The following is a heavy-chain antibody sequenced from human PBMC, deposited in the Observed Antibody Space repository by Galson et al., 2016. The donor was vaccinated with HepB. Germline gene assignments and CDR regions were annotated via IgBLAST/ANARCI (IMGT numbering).Heavy chain of an antibody. V-gene: IGHV3-23*01. CDR1: GFTVSVNY. J-gene: IGHJ4*02. D-gene: IGHD4-11*01. Sequence: SLRLSCAASGFTVSVNYMSWVRQAPGKGLQWVSTISGSGDNTYYGDSVKGRFAVSRDNSKNTLSLQLSSLGAEDTAVYYCVRSNFADYWGQGVLVTVTS. CDR3: VRSNFADY. CDR2: ISGSGDNT.